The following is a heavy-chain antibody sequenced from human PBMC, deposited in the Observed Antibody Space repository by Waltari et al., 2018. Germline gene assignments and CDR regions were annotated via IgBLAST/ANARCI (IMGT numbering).Heavy chain of an antibody. CDR1: GFTFNHSV. D-gene: IGHD7-27*01. V-gene: IGHV3-23*01. J-gene: IGHJ4*02. CDR3: ARGSGVDY. Sequence: SGFTFNHSVMNWVRQGAGKGLEWVSSIRDGGGIINYAGSVEGRFTISRDNSKNTLYLQMNSLRAEDTAVYYCARGSGVDYWGQGTLVTISS. CDR2: IRDGGGII.